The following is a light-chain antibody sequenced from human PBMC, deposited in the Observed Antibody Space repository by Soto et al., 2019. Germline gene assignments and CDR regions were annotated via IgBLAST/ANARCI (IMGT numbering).Light chain of an antibody. CDR1: QSVRSD. Sequence: EIVMTQSPATLSVSPGERATLSCRASQSVRSDLAWYQQKPGRAPRLLIYGASTRATGIPARFSGSGSGTEITLTVSSLQSEDFAVYYCQQYNIWPTFGQGTKVEIK. V-gene: IGKV3-15*01. CDR2: GAS. CDR3: QQYNIWPT. J-gene: IGKJ1*01.